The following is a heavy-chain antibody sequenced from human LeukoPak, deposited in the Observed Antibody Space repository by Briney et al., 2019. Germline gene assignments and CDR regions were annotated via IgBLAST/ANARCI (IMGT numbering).Heavy chain of an antibody. CDR3: ARVLMVYAKWFDP. J-gene: IGHJ5*02. Sequence: ASVKVSCKASGYTFTSYGISWVRQAPGQRLEWMGWISAYNGNTNYAQKLQGRVTMTTDTTTRTAYMELRSLRSDDTAVYYCARVLMVYAKWFDPWGQGTLVTVSS. V-gene: IGHV1-18*01. CDR1: GYTFTSYG. D-gene: IGHD2-8*01. CDR2: ISAYNGNT.